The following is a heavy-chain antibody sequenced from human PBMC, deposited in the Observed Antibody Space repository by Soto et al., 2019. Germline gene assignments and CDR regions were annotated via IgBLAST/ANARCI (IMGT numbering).Heavy chain of an antibody. V-gene: IGHV4-34*01. J-gene: IGHJ5*02. CDR1: GGSVHGYY. CDR2: INHTGGT. D-gene: IGHD3-16*01. CDR3: ARDGDYENNREGNWYDP. Sequence: PSETLSLPCAVYGGSVHGYYWNWIRQPPGKGLEWIGEINHTGGTHYNPSLKSRVTMSVDTSKNQFSLRLSSVTAADTAIYYCARDGDYENNREGNWYDPWGQGTQVTVSS.